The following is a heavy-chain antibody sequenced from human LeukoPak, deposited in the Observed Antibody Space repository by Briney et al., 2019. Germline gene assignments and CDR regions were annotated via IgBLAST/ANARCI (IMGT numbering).Heavy chain of an antibody. CDR3: ATVLVGATSYYFDY. D-gene: IGHD1-26*01. CDR1: GYTLTELS. J-gene: IGHJ4*02. CDR2: FDPEDGET. V-gene: IGHV1-24*01. Sequence: ASVKVSCKVSGYTLTELSMDWVRQAPGKGLEWMGGFDPEDGETIYAQKFQGRVTMTEDTSTDTAYMELSSLRSEDTAVYYCATVLVGATSYYFDYWGQGTLVTVSS.